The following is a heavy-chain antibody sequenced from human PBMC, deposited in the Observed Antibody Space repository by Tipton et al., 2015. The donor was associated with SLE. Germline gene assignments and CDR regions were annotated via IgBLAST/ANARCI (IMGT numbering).Heavy chain of an antibody. D-gene: IGHD2-2*01. CDR2: ISDSGNT. CDR1: GASISSHY. V-gene: IGHV4-59*11. Sequence: TLSLTCTVSGASISSHYWSWIRQPPGKGLEWIGYISDSGNTIDNPSLKSRLTISVDTSKNQFSLKLRSVTAADTAVYYCAREGRYPYYYYYMDVWGKGTTVTVSS. CDR3: AREGRYPYYYYYMDV. J-gene: IGHJ6*03.